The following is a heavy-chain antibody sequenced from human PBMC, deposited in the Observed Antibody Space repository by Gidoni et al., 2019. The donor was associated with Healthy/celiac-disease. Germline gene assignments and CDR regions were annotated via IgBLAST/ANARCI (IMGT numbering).Heavy chain of an antibody. CDR2: INAGNGNT. CDR3: ARQDGGNSGFAFDI. Sequence: QVQLVQSGAEVKKPGASVKVSCKASGYTFTSYAMHWVRQAPGQRLEWMGWINAGNGNTKYSQKFQGRVTITRDTSASTAYMELSSLRSEDTAVYYCARQDGGNSGFAFDIWGQGTMVTVSS. D-gene: IGHD2-21*02. J-gene: IGHJ3*02. CDR1: GYTFTSYA. V-gene: IGHV1-3*01.